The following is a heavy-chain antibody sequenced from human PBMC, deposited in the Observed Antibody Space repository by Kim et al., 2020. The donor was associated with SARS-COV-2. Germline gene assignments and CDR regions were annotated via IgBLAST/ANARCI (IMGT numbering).Heavy chain of an antibody. Sequence: VKGRFTISRDNAKSTLYLQMGSLRAEDMAVYYCARDQDYDILTGEDAFDIWGQGTMVTVSS. J-gene: IGHJ3*02. CDR3: ARDQDYDILTGEDAFDI. D-gene: IGHD3-9*01. V-gene: IGHV3-64*01.